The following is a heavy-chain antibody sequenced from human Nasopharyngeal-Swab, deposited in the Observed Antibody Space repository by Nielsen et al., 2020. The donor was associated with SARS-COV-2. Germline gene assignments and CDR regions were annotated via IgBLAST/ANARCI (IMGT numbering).Heavy chain of an antibody. CDR2: INHIGST. Sequence: GSLRLSCAAYGGSFTTYSWIWIRQPPGKGLEWIGEINHIGSTNYNTYNPSLNSRVTISLATSKNQFSLTLTSVTAADTAIYFCARGRYYGDYDYWGQGALVTVSS. J-gene: IGHJ4*02. CDR3: ARGRYYGDYDY. CDR1: GGSFTTYS. V-gene: IGHV4-34*01. D-gene: IGHD4-17*01.